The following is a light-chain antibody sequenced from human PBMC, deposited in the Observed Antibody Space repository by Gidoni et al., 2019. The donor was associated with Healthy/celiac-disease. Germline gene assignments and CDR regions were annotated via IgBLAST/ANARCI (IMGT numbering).Light chain of an antibody. V-gene: IGKV3-11*01. CDR2: DAS. CDR3: QQRSNWPLFT. CDR1: QSVSRY. Sequence: EIVLTQTTATLSLSPGERATLSCRASQSVSRYLAWYQQKPGQAPRLLIYDASNRATGIPARWIGSGAGTDFTLTISSREPEDFAVYYCQQRSNWPLFTFGPGTKVDIK. J-gene: IGKJ3*01.